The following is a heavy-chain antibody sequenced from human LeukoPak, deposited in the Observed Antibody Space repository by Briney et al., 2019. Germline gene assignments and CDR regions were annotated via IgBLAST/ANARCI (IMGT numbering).Heavy chain of an antibody. D-gene: IGHD2-15*01. CDR1: GFTFSSYS. CDR3: ARGGAVVVAAPGY. J-gene: IGHJ4*02. Sequence: GGSLRLSCAASGFTFSSYSMNWVRQAPGKGLEWVANIKQDGSQKYYVDSVKGRFTISRDNTQNSLYLQMNSLRAEDTAVYYCARGGAVVVAAPGYWGQGTLVTVSS. V-gene: IGHV3-7*04. CDR2: IKQDGSQK.